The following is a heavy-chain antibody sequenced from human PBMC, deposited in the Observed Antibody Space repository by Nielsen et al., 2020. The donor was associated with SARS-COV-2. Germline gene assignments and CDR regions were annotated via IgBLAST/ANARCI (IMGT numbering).Heavy chain of an antibody. CDR1: GFTFSDYY. Sequence: GESLKISCAASGFTFSDYYMTWIRQTPGKGLEWLSSIHFSGSVIHYADSTEGRLAISRDNAKNSLYLQIKSLRVEDTAVYFCARGGSYDTPMDVWGKGTTVTVSS. CDR3: ARGGSYDTPMDV. J-gene: IGHJ6*04. V-gene: IGHV3-11*04. D-gene: IGHD3-22*01. CDR2: IHFSGSVI.